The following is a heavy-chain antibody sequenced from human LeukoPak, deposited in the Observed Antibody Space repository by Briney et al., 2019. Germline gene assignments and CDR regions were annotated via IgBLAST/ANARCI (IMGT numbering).Heavy chain of an antibody. CDR2: ISSSSSYI. D-gene: IGHD3-3*01. CDR1: GFTFSSYS. CDR3: ARESVYDFWSGYYRFRFDP. V-gene: IGHV3-21*01. J-gene: IGHJ5*02. Sequence: PGGSLRLSCAASGFTFSSYSMNWVRQAPGKGPEWVSSISSSSSYIYYADSVKGRFTISRDNAKNSLYLQMNSLRAEDTAVYYCARESVYDFWSGYYRFRFDPWGQGTLVTVSS.